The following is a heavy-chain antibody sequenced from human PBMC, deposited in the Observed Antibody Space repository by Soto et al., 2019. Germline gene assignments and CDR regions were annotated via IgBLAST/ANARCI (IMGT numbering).Heavy chain of an antibody. J-gene: IGHJ4*02. CDR1: GYTFTSYG. Sequence: ASVKVSCKASGYTFTSYGISWVRQAPGQGLEWMGWISAYNGNTNYAQKLQGRVTMTTDTSTSTAYMELRSLRSDDTAVYYCARGSITIFGVVIPNFDYWGQGTLVTVSS. CDR3: ARGSITIFGVVIPNFDY. D-gene: IGHD3-3*01. CDR2: ISAYNGNT. V-gene: IGHV1-18*01.